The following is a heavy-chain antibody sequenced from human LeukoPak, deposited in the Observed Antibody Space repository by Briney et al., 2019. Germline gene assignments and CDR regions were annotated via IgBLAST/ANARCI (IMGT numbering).Heavy chain of an antibody. CDR2: INHSGST. CDR1: GGSFSGYY. V-gene: IGHV4-34*01. Sequence: SETLSLTCAVYGGSFSGYYWSWIRQPPGKGLEWIGEINHSGSTNYNPSLKSRVTISVDTSKNQFSLKLSSVTAADTAVYYCARLRGPGIAVAGTFDYWGQGTLVTASS. D-gene: IGHD6-19*01. CDR3: ARLRGPGIAVAGTFDY. J-gene: IGHJ4*02.